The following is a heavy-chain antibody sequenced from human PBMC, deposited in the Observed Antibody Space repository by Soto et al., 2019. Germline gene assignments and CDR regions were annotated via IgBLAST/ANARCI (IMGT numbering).Heavy chain of an antibody. CDR2: ISPYDHSF. Sequence: EVQLVESGGGLVKPGGSLRLSCAASGFTFTSHNIYWFRQAPGKGLEWVSSISPYDHSFYYADSVKGRFTVSKDNAKSSVFLQMDSLRAEDTAIYYCARELSTIIRAYNGGQGTLVTVSS. J-gene: IGHJ4*02. CDR1: GFTFTSHN. D-gene: IGHD3-10*01. V-gene: IGHV3-21*02. CDR3: ARELSTIIRAYN.